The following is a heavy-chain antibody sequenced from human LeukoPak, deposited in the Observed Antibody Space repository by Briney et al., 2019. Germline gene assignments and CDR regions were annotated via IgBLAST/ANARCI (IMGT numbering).Heavy chain of an antibody. V-gene: IGHV3-48*03. Sequence: GGSLRLSCAASGFTFSTYEMNWVRQAPGKGLEWVSHISSSGITIYYADSVKGRFTISRDNVKNSLYLQMNSLRAEDTAVYYCARDSVRDSSGYYYRYYFDYWGQGTLVTVSS. CDR2: ISSSGITI. CDR3: ARDSVRDSSGYYYRYYFDY. D-gene: IGHD3-22*01. J-gene: IGHJ4*02. CDR1: GFTFSTYE.